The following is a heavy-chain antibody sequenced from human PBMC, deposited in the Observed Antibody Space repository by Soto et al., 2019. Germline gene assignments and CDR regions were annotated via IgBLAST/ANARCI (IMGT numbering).Heavy chain of an antibody. V-gene: IGHV3-74*01. CDR3: ATAEVDY. CDR1: GFNFGNNW. Sequence: HLGGSLRLSCAASGFNFGNNWMHWVRQAPGKGLEWVSRMNSDGRTTNYADSVKGRFTVSRDNAKNTLYLQMNSLRAEDTAVYYCATAEVDYWGPGTLVTVSS. CDR2: MNSDGRTT. J-gene: IGHJ4*02.